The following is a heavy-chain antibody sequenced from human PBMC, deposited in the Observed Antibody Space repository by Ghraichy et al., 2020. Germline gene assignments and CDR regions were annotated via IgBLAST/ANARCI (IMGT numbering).Heavy chain of an antibody. Sequence: GGSLRLSCAASGFIFSNYAMNWVRQTPGKGLELVSIISAGGQTTHYGKSVKGRFTISRDNFHNTLYLLMNSLRVELTALYYCARRTTVVTPAQLDYWGQGTLVTVS. J-gene: IGHJ4*02. CDR3: ARRTTVVTPAQLDY. D-gene: IGHD4-23*01. CDR2: ISAGGQTT. CDR1: GFIFSNYA. V-gene: IGHV3-23*01.